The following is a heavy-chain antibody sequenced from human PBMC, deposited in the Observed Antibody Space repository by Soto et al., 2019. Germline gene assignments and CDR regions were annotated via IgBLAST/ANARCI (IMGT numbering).Heavy chain of an antibody. CDR3: ARVPYYYDSSGYYWEGGEDY. J-gene: IGHJ4*02. CDR1: GGSISSGDYY. V-gene: IGHV4-30-4*01. D-gene: IGHD3-22*01. Sequence: PSETLSLTCTVSGGSISSGDYYWSWIRQPPGKGLEWIGYIYYSGSTYYNPSLKSRVTISVDTSKNQFSLKLSSVTAADTAVYYCARVPYYYDSSGYYWEGGEDYWGQGTLVTVSS. CDR2: IYYSGST.